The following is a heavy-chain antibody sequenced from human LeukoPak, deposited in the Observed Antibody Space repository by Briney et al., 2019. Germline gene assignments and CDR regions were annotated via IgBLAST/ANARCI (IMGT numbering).Heavy chain of an antibody. J-gene: IGHJ6*02. D-gene: IGHD2-21*02. CDR2: INAGNGNT. CDR3: ARDTHSSIVVVTATRVHYYYGMDV. Sequence: GASVKVSCKASGYTFTSYAMHWVRQAPGQRLEWMGWINAGNGNTKYSQKFQGRVTITRDTSASTAYMELSSLRSEDTAVYYCARDTHSSIVVVTATRVHYYYGMDVWGQGTTVTVSS. CDR1: GYTFTSYA. V-gene: IGHV1-3*01.